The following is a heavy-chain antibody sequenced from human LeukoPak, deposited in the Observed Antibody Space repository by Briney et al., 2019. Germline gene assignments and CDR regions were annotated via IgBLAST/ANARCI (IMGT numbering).Heavy chain of an antibody. CDR2: VNTDGTMA. CDR3: ARDLAFTGYSSSWLNY. CDR1: GFTFSNYW. J-gene: IGHJ4*02. D-gene: IGHD6-13*01. Sequence: GGSLRLSCVASGFTFSNYWMHWVRQAPGKGLVWVTHVNTDGTMADYADSVKGRFTISRDNAKNTVHLQMTSLRAEDTAVYYCARDLAFTGYSSSWLNYWGQGTLVTVSS. V-gene: IGHV3-74*01.